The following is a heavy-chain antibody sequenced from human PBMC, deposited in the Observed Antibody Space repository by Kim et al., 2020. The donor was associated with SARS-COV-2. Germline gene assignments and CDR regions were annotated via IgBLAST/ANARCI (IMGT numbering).Heavy chain of an antibody. CDR2: IIPIFGTA. CDR3: ARHIRSAATIFDY. Sequence: SVKVSCKASGGTFSSYAISWVRQAPGQGLEWMGGIIPIFGTANYAQKFQGRVTITADESTSTAYMELSSLRSEDTAVYYCARHIRSAATIFDYWGQGTLVTVSS. J-gene: IGHJ4*02. D-gene: IGHD6-25*01. V-gene: IGHV1-69*13. CDR1: GGTFSSYA.